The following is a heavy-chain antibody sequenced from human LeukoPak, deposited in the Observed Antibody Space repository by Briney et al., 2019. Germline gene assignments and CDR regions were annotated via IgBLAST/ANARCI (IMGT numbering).Heavy chain of an antibody. D-gene: IGHD3-10*01. CDR1: GYTFAMYG. CDR2: ISTSTGDT. V-gene: IGHV1-18*04. J-gene: IGHJ4*02. Sequence: ASVKVSSKASGYTFAMYGASWARQAPGQGLEWVGWISTSTGDTYYTQKFQGRGTMMTDTTTSTAYMDLRSLVSDDTAVYCCVRDIRLEVVRGVTMGDFDYWGQGTLVTVSS. CDR3: VRDIRLEVVRGVTMGDFDY.